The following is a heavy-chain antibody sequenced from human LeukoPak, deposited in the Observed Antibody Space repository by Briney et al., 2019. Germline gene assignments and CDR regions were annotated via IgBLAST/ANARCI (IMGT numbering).Heavy chain of an antibody. V-gene: IGHV3-53*01. CDR2: IYSGGFT. D-gene: IGHD3-22*01. J-gene: IGHJ4*02. Sequence: GGSLRLSCAASGFTFSSNYMSWVRQAPGKGLEWVSVIYSGGFTYYADSVKGRFTISRDNSKNTLYLQMNNLRAEDTAVYYCARAPYYYDSSGYPEGYWGQGTLVTVSS. CDR3: ARAPYYYDSSGYPEGY. CDR1: GFTFSSNY.